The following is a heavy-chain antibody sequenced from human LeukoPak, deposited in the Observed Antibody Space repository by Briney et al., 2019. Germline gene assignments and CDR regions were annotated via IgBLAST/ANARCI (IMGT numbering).Heavy chain of an antibody. CDR3: ARGEVTMIRGVIPYFDF. J-gene: IGHJ4*02. Sequence: GGSLRLSCAASGFTFSNYAMNWVRQAPGKGLEWVALISYDGSNNYYADSVKGRFTISRDNSKNTVYLQMSSLTAEDTALYYCARGEVTMIRGVIPYFDFWGQGTLVTVSS. V-gene: IGHV3-30*04. D-gene: IGHD3-10*01. CDR1: GFTFSNYA. CDR2: ISYDGSNN.